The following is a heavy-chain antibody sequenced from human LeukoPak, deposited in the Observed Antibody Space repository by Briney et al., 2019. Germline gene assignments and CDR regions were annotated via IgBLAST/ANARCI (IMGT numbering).Heavy chain of an antibody. D-gene: IGHD6-13*01. J-gene: IGHJ4*02. Sequence: GGSLRLSCAASRFTFSDYSMNWVRQAPGKGLQWVASIRSGSVYIYYADSMKGRFTISRDNAKNSMYLQMYSLRAEDTAVYYCARGPKYISATGPYYFDYWGQGTPVTVSS. CDR2: IRSGSVYI. CDR1: RFTFSDYS. V-gene: IGHV3-21*01. CDR3: ARGPKYISATGPYYFDY.